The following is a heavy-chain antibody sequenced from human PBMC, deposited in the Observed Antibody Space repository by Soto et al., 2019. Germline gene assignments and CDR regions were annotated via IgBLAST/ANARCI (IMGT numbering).Heavy chain of an antibody. CDR2: IYEGETT. J-gene: IGHJ4*02. Sequence: QLQLQESGPGLVKPSETLSLTCAVSGASISRTGFHWGWIRQPPGRRLEWIGRIYEGETTFYNSSPKRRATGTAESSNYHLALRVSAVTAADTVVYYRASRGSGNTRDYGGQGALVT. CDR1: GASISRTGFH. V-gene: IGHV4-39*01. D-gene: IGHD3-10*01. CDR3: ASRGSGNTRDY.